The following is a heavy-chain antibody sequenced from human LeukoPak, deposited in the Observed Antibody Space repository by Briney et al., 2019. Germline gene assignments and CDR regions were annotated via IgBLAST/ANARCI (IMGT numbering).Heavy chain of an antibody. D-gene: IGHD1-7*01. V-gene: IGHV1-8*03. CDR2: MNPDSGNT. Sequence: ASVKVSCKASGYTFTSYDINWVRQATGQGLEWMGWMNPDSGNTGYAQKFQGRVTITRNTSISTAYMELSSLRSEDTAVYYCARNNWNYGGDAFDIWGQGTMVTVSS. CDR1: GYTFTSYD. J-gene: IGHJ3*02. CDR3: ARNNWNYGGDAFDI.